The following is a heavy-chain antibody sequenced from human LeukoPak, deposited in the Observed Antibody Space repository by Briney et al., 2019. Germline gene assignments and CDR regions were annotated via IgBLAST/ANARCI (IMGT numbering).Heavy chain of an antibody. D-gene: IGHD3-22*01. Sequence: ASLKVSSKASVDSFTLTSHATSWVRQAPGQGLEWLGGLILIYGSANYAHKFQGRVTITSDESTRTVYMEPSSLRPEDSAVYYCAGFFYDNSCDDFDIWGQGTMVTVSS. CDR1: VDSFTLTSHA. CDR2: LILIYGSA. V-gene: IGHV1-69*13. J-gene: IGHJ3*02. CDR3: AGFFYDNSCDDFDI.